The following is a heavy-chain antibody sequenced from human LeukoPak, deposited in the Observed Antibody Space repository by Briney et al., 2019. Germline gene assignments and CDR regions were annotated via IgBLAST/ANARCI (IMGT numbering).Heavy chain of an antibody. CDR3: ARTPGSAYEY. J-gene: IGHJ4*02. Sequence: ASVKVSCKASGGTFSSYAISWVRQAPGQGLEWMGWINPDSGGTNYAQKFQGRVTMTRDTSISTAYMELTRLQSDDTAVYYCARTPGSAYEYWGQGTLITVSS. V-gene: IGHV1-2*02. D-gene: IGHD3-22*01. CDR1: GGTFSSYA. CDR2: INPDSGGT.